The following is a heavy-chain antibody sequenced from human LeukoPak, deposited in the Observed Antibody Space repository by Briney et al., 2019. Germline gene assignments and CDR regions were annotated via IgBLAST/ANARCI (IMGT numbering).Heavy chain of an antibody. CDR2: INHSGST. J-gene: IGHJ4*02. V-gene: IGHV4-34*01. CDR1: GGSFSGYY. D-gene: IGHD3-3*01. Sequence: SETLSLTCAVDGGSFSGYYWSWIRQPPGQGLEWRGEINHSGSTNYNPSLKSRVTISVDTSKTQFSLTLSPVTAAGTAVYCCARGRGLIRFLEWLKHTDYWGQGTPVTVSS. CDR3: ARGRGLIRFLEWLKHTDY.